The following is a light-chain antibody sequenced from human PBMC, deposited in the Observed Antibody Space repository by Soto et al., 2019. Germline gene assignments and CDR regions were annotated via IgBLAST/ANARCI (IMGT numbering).Light chain of an antibody. J-gene: IGLJ1*01. V-gene: IGLV2-14*03. Sequence: QSALTQPASVSGSPGQSITISCTGTSSDVGGYNYVSWYQHHPGKAPKLIIYDVSNRPSGVSIRFSGSKSDNTASLTISGLQPEDDSDYRCTSYTTYTTRQIVFGTGTMVTVL. CDR1: SSDVGGYNY. CDR2: DVS. CDR3: TSYTTYTTRQIV.